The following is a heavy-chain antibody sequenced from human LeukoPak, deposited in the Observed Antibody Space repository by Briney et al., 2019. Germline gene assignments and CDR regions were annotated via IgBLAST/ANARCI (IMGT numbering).Heavy chain of an antibody. CDR1: GGSISSSSYY. Sequence: SETLSLTCTVSGGSISSSSYYWGWVRQPPGKGLEWIGSIYYSGTTYYNASFKSRVTLSVDTNKKQFSLKLSSVTAADTAVYYCARRDCSGGSCYPFYFDYWGQGTLVTVSS. CDR2: IYYSGTT. CDR3: ARRDCSGGSCYPFYFDY. V-gene: IGHV4-39*01. J-gene: IGHJ4*02. D-gene: IGHD2-15*01.